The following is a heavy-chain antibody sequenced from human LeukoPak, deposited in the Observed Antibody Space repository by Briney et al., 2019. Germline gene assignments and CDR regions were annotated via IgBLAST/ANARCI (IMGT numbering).Heavy chain of an antibody. V-gene: IGHV3-30*09. J-gene: IGHJ5*02. CDR1: GFTFSTYV. D-gene: IGHD2-8*01. Sequence: GRSLRLSCAASGFTFSTYVIHWVRQAPGKGLDWVAVMSFDGKNTYYADSVKGRFAISRDNSRNTLYLQMNSLRVEDTAIYYCAKDVRRCNGGCTWGQGSLVTVSS. CDR3: AKDVRRCNGGCT. CDR2: MSFDGKNT.